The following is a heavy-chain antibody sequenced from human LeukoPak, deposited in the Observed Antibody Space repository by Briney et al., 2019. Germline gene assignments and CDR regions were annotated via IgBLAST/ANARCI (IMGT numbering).Heavy chain of an antibody. CDR3: ARDGLLGYCTNGVCYTFGWFDP. CDR2: INPSGGST. D-gene: IGHD2-8*01. V-gene: IGHV1-46*01. Sequence: GASVTVSCTASGYTFTSYYMHWVRQAPGQGLEWMGIINPSGGSTSYAQKFQGRVTMTRGMSTSTVYMELSSLRSEDTAVYYCARDGLLGYCTNGVCYTFGWFDPWGQGTLVTVSS. CDR1: GYTFTSYY. J-gene: IGHJ5*02.